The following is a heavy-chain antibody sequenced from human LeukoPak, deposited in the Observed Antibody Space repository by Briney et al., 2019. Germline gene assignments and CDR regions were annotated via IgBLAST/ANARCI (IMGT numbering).Heavy chain of an antibody. V-gene: IGHV3-23*01. J-gene: IGHJ4*02. CDR2: ISENGGRT. CDR1: GFTVSTNY. CDR3: AKDLSLRSSDWYPGFDY. D-gene: IGHD6-19*01. Sequence: GGSLRLSCAASGFTVSTNYMSWVRQAPGKGLEWISVISENGGRTYYADSVKGRFTISTDYSKNTLYLQMNSLRAEDTAVYYCAKDLSLRSSDWYPGFDYWGQGTLVTVSS.